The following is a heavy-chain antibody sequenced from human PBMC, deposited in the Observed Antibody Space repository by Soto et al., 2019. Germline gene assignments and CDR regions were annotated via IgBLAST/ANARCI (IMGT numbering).Heavy chain of an antibody. CDR3: AREGRGKKAGYNGLVSLGY. CDR2: IIPIFNST. CDR1: GSRFSNYV. J-gene: IGHJ4*02. Sequence: SVKVSCKVSGSRFSNYVTSWVRQAPGHGLEWLGRIIPIFNSTKYAQSFQGRVTITADKSTSTASLELSSLRSDDTAVYYCAREGRGKKAGYNGLVSLGYWGQGTLVTVSS. V-gene: IGHV1-69*06. D-gene: IGHD2-2*02.